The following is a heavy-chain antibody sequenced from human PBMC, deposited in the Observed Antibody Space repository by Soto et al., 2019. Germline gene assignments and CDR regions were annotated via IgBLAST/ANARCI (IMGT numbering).Heavy chain of an antibody. D-gene: IGHD3-10*01. CDR3: ATEGSRITMVRGVIMVYNWFDP. CDR2: FDPEDGET. J-gene: IGHJ5*02. V-gene: IGHV1-24*01. CDR1: GYTLTELS. Sequence: ASVKVSCKVSGYTLTELSMHWVRQAPGKGLEWMGGFDPEDGETIYAQKFQGRVTMTEDTSTDTAYMELSSLRSEDTAVYYCATEGSRITMVRGVIMVYNWFDPWGPGTLVTAPQ.